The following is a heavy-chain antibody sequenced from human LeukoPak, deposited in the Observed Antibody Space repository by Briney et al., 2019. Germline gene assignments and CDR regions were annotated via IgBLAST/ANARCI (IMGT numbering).Heavy chain of an antibody. Sequence: PGGSLRLSWAASGFTFSSYSMNWVRQAPGKGLEWVSYISSSSSTIYYADSVKGRFTISRDNAKNSLYLQMNSLRDEDTAVYYCASKVVDPLGYNWFDPWGQGTLVTVSS. D-gene: IGHD3-22*01. CDR1: GFTFSSYS. CDR2: ISSSSSTI. V-gene: IGHV3-48*02. J-gene: IGHJ5*02. CDR3: ASKVVDPLGYNWFDP.